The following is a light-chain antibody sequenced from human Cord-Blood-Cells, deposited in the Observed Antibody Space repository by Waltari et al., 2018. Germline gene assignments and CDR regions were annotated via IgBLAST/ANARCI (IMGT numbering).Light chain of an antibody. Sequence: DIQMTPSPSTLSASVGARVTIPCRASQSISSWLAWYQQNPGKAPKLLIYDASGLESGGPSSCSGSGSVTEFTLTSSSLQPDDFGTDCCQQYNSYSWTVGQGTKVEIK. CDR1: QSISSW. CDR2: DAS. V-gene: IGKV1-5*01. J-gene: IGKJ1*01. CDR3: QQYNSYSWT.